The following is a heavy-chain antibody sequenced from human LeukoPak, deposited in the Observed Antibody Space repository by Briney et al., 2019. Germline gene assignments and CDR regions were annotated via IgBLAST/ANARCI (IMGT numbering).Heavy chain of an antibody. V-gene: IGHV1-69*04. CDR2: IIPILGIA. J-gene: IGHJ5*02. CDR3: ARGLYSSSWFDP. CDR1: GGTFSSYA. D-gene: IGHD6-13*01. Sequence: GASVKVSCKASGGTFSSYAISWVRQAPGQGLEWMGRIIPILGIANYAQKFQGRVTITADKSTSKAYMELSSLRSEDTAVYYGARGLYSSSWFDPWGQGTLVTVSS.